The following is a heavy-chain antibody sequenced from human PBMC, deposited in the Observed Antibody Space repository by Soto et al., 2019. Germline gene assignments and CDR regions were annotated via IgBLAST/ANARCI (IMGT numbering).Heavy chain of an antibody. J-gene: IGHJ3*01. V-gene: IGHV3-33*01. CDR1: GFTFSTYA. Sequence: GVTLRLSCAASGFTFSTYAIHWVRQAPGKGLEWVAVIWYDGSNKYYADSVKGRFTISRDNSKNTLYLQMNSLRAEDTAVYYCARGGVEWNWRWAVDNGGQGTRVIV. CDR2: IWYDGSNK. D-gene: IGHD2-8*02. CDR3: ARGGVEWNWRWAVDN.